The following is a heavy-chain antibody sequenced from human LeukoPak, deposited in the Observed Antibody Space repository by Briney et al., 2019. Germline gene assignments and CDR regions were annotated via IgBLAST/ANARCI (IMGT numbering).Heavy chain of an antibody. V-gene: IGHV3-23*01. CDR3: AKSQRGYCSGGSCYSGDY. CDR2: ISGSGGST. J-gene: IGHJ4*02. D-gene: IGHD2-15*01. Sequence: GGSLRLSCAASGFTFSSCAMSWVRQAPGKGLEWVSAISGSGGSTYYADSVKGRFTISRDNSKNTLYLQMNSLRAEDTAVYYCAKSQRGYCSGGSCYSGDYWGQGTLVTVSS. CDR1: GFTFSSCA.